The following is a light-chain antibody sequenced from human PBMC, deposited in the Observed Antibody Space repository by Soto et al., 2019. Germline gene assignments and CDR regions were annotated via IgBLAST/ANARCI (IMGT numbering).Light chain of an antibody. Sequence: QSVLTQPPSGSGTPGQRVTISCSGSTSNIGSNTVNWYQQLPGTAPKLLIYSHNQRPSGVPDRFSGSKSGTSASLAISGLQSEDESDYYCAVLDDSLDGYVFGTGTKLTVL. J-gene: IGLJ1*01. CDR3: AVLDDSLDGYV. CDR1: TSNIGSNT. V-gene: IGLV1-44*01. CDR2: SHN.